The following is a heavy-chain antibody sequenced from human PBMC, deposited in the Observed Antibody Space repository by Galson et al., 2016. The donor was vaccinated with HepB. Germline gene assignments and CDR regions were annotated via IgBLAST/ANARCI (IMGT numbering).Heavy chain of an antibody. V-gene: IGHV1-18*04. Sequence: SVKVSCKASGYTFTSYGINWVRQAPGQGLEWMGWISAYNGNTNYEQKLQGRVTMTKDTSTSTAYMELRSLRSDDTAVYYCAGAPPMGVRGDEYGMDVWGQGTTVTVSS. CDR3: AGAPPMGVRGDEYGMDV. CDR1: GYTFTSYG. CDR2: ISAYNGNT. J-gene: IGHJ6*02. D-gene: IGHD3-16*01.